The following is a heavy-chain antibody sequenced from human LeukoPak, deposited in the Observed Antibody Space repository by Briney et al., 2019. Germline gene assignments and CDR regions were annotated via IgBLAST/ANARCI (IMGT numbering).Heavy chain of an antibody. CDR1: GFTFSSYS. J-gene: IGHJ5*02. Sequence: GGSLRLSCAASGFTFSSYSMNWVRQAPGKGLEWVSSISRRSSYVYYADSVKGRFTISRDNAKNSLYLQMNSLRAEDTAVYYCARVGILNWFDPWGQGTLVTVSS. CDR3: ARVGILNWFDP. V-gene: IGHV3-21*01. CDR2: ISRRSSYV.